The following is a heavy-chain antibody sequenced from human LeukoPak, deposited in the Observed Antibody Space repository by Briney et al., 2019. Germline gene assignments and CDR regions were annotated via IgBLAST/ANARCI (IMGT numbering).Heavy chain of an antibody. Sequence: GGSLRLSCAASGFTFRIYAMSWVRQAPGKGLEWVSTISGSDGSTTYADSVKGRFSISRDNSKNTLYLQMKSLRAEDTAVYYCAKELYGWYYDYWGQGTLVTVSS. CDR1: GFTFRIYA. D-gene: IGHD6-19*01. J-gene: IGHJ4*02. CDR3: AKELYGWYYDY. CDR2: ISGSDGST. V-gene: IGHV3-23*01.